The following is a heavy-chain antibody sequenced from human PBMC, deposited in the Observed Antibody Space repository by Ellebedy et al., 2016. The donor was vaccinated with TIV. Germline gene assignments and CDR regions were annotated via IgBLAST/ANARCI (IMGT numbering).Heavy chain of an antibody. CDR2: IKQDGSEK. CDR3: ARENSDSGSYYYYYYYMDV. CDR1: GFTFSSYS. D-gene: IGHD1-26*01. Sequence: GGSLRLXXAASGFTFSSYSMNWVRQAPGKGLEWVANIKQDGSEKYYVDSVKGRFTISRDNAKNSLYLQMNSLRAEDTAVYYCARENSDSGSYYYYYYYMDVWGKGTTVTVSS. J-gene: IGHJ6*03. V-gene: IGHV3-7*01.